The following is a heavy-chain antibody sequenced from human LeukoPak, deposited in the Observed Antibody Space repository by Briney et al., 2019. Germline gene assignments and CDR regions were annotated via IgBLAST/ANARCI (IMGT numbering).Heavy chain of an antibody. CDR3: ARKWFGESYYFDY. CDR1: GFTFRSYA. J-gene: IGHJ4*02. Sequence: GGSLRLSCAASGFTFRSYAMSWVRQAPGKGLEWVSGISGSGGSTYYADSVKGRFTISRDNSKNTLYLQMNSLRAEDTAVYYCARKWFGESYYFDYWGQGTLVTVSS. CDR2: ISGSGGST. V-gene: IGHV3-23*01. D-gene: IGHD3-10*01.